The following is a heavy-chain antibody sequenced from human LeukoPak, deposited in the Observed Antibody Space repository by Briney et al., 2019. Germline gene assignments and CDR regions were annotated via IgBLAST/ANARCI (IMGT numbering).Heavy chain of an antibody. J-gene: IGHJ3*02. D-gene: IGHD2-15*01. CDR1: TFTFSNAW. Sequence: VGSLRLSCAASTFTFSNAWMSWVRQAPGKGLEWVGGISSKSGAGTTDYAAPVKGRFTNARDDSKNTLYLQMTSLKTEDTAVYYCTTAPRGYCSGGSCSYAFDIWGQGTMVTVSS. CDR3: TTAPRGYCSGGSCSYAFDI. V-gene: IGHV3-15*01. CDR2: ISSKSGAGTT.